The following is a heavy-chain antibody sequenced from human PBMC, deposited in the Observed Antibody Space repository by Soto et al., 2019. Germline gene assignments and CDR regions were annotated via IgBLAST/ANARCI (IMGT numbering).Heavy chain of an antibody. D-gene: IGHD2-2*01. Sequence: RASVKVSCKASGGTFSSDVINWVRQAPGQGLEWMGGITPIFSTTKYAQKFQGRVTVTTDESASTVYLELSSLRSEDTAVYYCATGPLYASDFDYWGQGTLVTVSS. CDR1: GGTFSSDV. CDR3: ATGPLYASDFDY. V-gene: IGHV1-69*05. CDR2: ITPIFSTT. J-gene: IGHJ4*02.